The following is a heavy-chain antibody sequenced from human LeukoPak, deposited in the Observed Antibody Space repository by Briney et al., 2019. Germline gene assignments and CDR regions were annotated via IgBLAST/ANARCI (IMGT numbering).Heavy chain of an antibody. CDR1: GGSFSGYF. CDR3: ARGSTLGGVDY. Sequence: SETLSLTCAVYGGSFSGYFWSWIRQPPGKGLEWIGYIYYSGSTNYNPSLKSRVTISVDTSKNQFSLKLSSVTAADTAVYYCARGSTLGGVDYWGQGTLVTVSS. V-gene: IGHV4-59*01. CDR2: IYYSGST. J-gene: IGHJ4*02. D-gene: IGHD3-3*01.